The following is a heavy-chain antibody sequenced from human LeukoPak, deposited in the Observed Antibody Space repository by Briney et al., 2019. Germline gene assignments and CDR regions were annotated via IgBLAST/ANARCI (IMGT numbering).Heavy chain of an antibody. D-gene: IGHD6-25*01. V-gene: IGHV4-39*01. CDR3: ARRLGSAWHLYY. CDR1: GDSISNSNYY. J-gene: IGHJ4*01. CDR2: IYYAGST. Sequence: PSETLSLICTVSGDSISNSNYYWGWFRQPPGKGLEWIGSIYYAGSTHYNPSLKSRVTISVDTSKNQFSLKLSSVTAADTAVFYCARRLGSAWHLYYSGDGSQVTVSS.